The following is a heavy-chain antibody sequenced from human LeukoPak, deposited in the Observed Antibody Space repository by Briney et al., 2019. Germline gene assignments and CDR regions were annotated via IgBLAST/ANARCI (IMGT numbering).Heavy chain of an antibody. D-gene: IGHD3-10*01. CDR2: MNPNSGNT. CDR3: ARTVNYYGSGSYPFDY. CDR1: GYTFTSYD. V-gene: IGHV1-8*01. Sequence: GASVKVSCKASGYTFTSYDINWVRQATGQGLEWMGWMNPNSGNTGYAQKFQGRVTMTRNTSISIAYMELSSLRSEDTAVYYCARTVNYYGSGSYPFDYWGQGTLVTVSS. J-gene: IGHJ4*02.